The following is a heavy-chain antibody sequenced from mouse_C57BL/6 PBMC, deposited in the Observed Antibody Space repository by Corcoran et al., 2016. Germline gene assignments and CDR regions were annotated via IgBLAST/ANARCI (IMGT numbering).Heavy chain of an antibody. D-gene: IGHD1-1*01. Sequence: QIQLVQSGPELKKPGETVKISCKASGYTFTTYGMSWVKQAPGKGLKWMGWINTYSGVPTYADDFKGRFAFSLETSASTAYLQINNLKNEDTATYFCARETVVATRYFDGWGTGTTVTVSS. J-gene: IGHJ1*03. CDR3: ARETVVATRYFDG. CDR2: INTYSGVP. V-gene: IGHV9-3*01. CDR1: GYTFTTYG.